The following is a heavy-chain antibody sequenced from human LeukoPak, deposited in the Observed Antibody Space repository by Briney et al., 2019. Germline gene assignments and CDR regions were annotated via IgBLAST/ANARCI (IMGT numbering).Heavy chain of an antibody. J-gene: IGHJ5*02. D-gene: IGHD6-13*01. Sequence: SETLSLTCAVYGGSFSGYYWSWIRQPPGKGLEWIGEINHSGSTNYNPSLKSRVTISVDTSKNQFSLKLSSVTAADAAVYYCASYISSSWTTPSNWFDPWGQGTLVTVSS. CDR1: GGSFSGYY. CDR2: INHSGST. V-gene: IGHV4-34*01. CDR3: ASYISSSWTTPSNWFDP.